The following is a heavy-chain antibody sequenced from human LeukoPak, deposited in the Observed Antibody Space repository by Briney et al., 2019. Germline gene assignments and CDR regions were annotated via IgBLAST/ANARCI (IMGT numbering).Heavy chain of an antibody. V-gene: IGHV4-30-2*01. Sequence: PSETLSLTCGVSGASVSSIGYSWSWIRQPPGRGLEWIGYIYQSGSASYNPSLQSRVTISIDRSKNQFSLNLNSVTAADTAVYYCARNSYYDNSGEGAFDIWGQGTMVTVSS. CDR2: IYQSGSA. J-gene: IGHJ3*02. CDR1: GASVSSIGYS. D-gene: IGHD3-22*01. CDR3: ARNSYYDNSGEGAFDI.